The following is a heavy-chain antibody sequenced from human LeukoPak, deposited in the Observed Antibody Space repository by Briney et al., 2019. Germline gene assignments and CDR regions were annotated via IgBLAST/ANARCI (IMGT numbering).Heavy chain of an antibody. CDR1: GGSFSGYY. J-gene: IGHJ3*02. D-gene: IGHD3-10*01. Sequence: PSETLSLTCAVYGGSFSGYYWSWIRQPPGKGLEWIGEINHSGSTNYNPSLKSRVTISVDTSKNQFSLKLSSVTAADTAVYYCARGRRSHWFGVSVRRLRDAFDIWGQGTMVTVSS. CDR2: INHSGST. CDR3: ARGRRSHWFGVSVRRLRDAFDI. V-gene: IGHV4-34*01.